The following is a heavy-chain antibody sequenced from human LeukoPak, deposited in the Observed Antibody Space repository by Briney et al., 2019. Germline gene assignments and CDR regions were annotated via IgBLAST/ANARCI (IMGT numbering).Heavy chain of an antibody. D-gene: IGHD4-17*01. V-gene: IGHV3-21*01. CDR1: GFTFSSYT. CDR3: AREDATALDY. Sequence: GGSLRLSCAASGFTFSSYTMNWVRQAPGKGLEWVSSISSSGTYIYYADSVKGRFSISRDNAKNSLYLQMNSLRAEDTAVYYCAREDATALDYWGQGTLVTVSS. CDR2: ISSSGTYI. J-gene: IGHJ4*02.